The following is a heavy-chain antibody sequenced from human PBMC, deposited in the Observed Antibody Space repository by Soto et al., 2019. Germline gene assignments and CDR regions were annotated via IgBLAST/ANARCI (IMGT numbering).Heavy chain of an antibody. J-gene: IGHJ3*01. D-gene: IGHD2-2*01. Sequence: QITLKESGPTLVKPTQTLTMTCTFSGFSLSADGVGVGWIRQPPGKALEWLALIYWDDDQRYSPSLKTRLTITKDTSKNQVVLTMTNMDPVGTATYYCAHAYGGTSWPNDAFDVWGQGTVVTVSS. CDR2: IYWDDDQ. V-gene: IGHV2-5*02. CDR1: GFSLSADGVG. CDR3: AHAYGGTSWPNDAFDV.